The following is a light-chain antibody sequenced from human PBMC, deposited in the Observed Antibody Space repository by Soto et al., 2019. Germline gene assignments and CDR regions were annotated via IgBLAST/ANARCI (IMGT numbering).Light chain of an antibody. CDR2: DVS. CDR3: SSYTSSSTLYV. J-gene: IGLJ1*01. V-gene: IGLV2-14*01. CDR1: SSDVGGYNY. Sequence: QSVLTQPASVSGSPGQSITISCTGTSSDVGGYNYVSWYQQHPGKVPKLMIYDVSNRPSGVSNRFSGSKSGNTASLTISGRQAEDEADYYCSSYTSSSTLYVFGTGTELTVL.